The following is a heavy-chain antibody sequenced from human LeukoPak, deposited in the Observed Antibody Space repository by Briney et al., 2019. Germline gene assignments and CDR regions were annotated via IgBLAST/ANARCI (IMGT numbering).Heavy chain of an antibody. Sequence: SETLSLTCTVSGGSISSGDYYWSWIRQPPGKGLEWIGYIYYSGSTCYNPSLKSRVTISVDTSKNQFSLKLSSVTAADTAVYYCARETSRVTRGWGDYWGQGTLVTVSS. CDR2: IYYSGST. V-gene: IGHV4-30-4*08. D-gene: IGHD3-16*01. J-gene: IGHJ4*02. CDR3: ARETSRVTRGWGDY. CDR1: GGSISSGDYY.